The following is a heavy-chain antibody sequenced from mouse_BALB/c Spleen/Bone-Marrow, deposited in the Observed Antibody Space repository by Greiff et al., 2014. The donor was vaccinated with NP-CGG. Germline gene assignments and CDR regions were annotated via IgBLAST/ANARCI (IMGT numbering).Heavy chain of an antibody. Sequence: VQLQESGAELVRPGASVKLSCKTSGYIFTSYWIHWVKQRPGQGLEWIASTYPGTGSTYYNEKFKGKATLTADKSSSTAYMQLTNQKSKDSAVSFCARTVNPAMDYWGQGTSVTVSS. V-gene: IGHV1-76*01. CDR3: ARTVNPAMDY. CDR2: TYPGTGST. J-gene: IGHJ4*01. CDR1: GYIFTSYW.